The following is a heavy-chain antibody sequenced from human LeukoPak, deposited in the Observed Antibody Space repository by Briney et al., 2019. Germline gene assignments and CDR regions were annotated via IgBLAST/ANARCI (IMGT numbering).Heavy chain of an antibody. CDR1: GFTFSGSA. D-gene: IGHD3-22*01. Sequence: GGSLGLSCAASGFTFSGSAMHWVRQASGKGLEWVGRIRSKANSYATAYAASVKGRFTISRDDSKNTAYLQMNSLKTEDTAVYYCTTHSIGYYYVDYWGQGTLVTVSS. CDR3: TTHSIGYYYVDY. CDR2: IRSKANSYAT. J-gene: IGHJ4*02. V-gene: IGHV3-73*01.